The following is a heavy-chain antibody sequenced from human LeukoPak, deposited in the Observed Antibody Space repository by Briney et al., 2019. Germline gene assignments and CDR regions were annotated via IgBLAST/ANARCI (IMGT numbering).Heavy chain of an antibody. CDR1: GYTFTSYY. Sequence: ASVKVSCKASGYTFTSYYMHWVRQAPGQGLEWMGIINPSGGSTSYAQKFQGRVTVTRDMSTSTVYMELSSLRSEDTAVYYCAREPGSSVGMDVWGKGTTVTVSS. D-gene: IGHD1-14*01. CDR2: INPSGGST. V-gene: IGHV1-46*01. CDR3: AREPGSSVGMDV. J-gene: IGHJ6*03.